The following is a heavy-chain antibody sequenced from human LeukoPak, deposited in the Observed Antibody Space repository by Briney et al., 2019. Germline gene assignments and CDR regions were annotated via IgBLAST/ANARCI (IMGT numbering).Heavy chain of an antibody. D-gene: IGHD3-10*01. CDR2: FDSEASGT. CDR3: AIHNTGKSYGRVWFHP. V-gene: IGHV1-24*01. Sequence: ASVKVSCKLSGHTLTRLSMHWVRQAPGKGLEWMGGFDSEASGTIYAQKFHGRVTMTEDTSTDTAYMELSSLTSDDTAVYYCAIHNTGKSYGRVWFHPWGQGTLVTVSS. CDR1: GHTLTRLS. J-gene: IGHJ5*02.